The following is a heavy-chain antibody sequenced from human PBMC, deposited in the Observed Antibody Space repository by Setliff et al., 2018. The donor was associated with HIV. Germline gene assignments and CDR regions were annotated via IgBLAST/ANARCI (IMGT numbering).Heavy chain of an antibody. J-gene: IGHJ4*02. CDR3: AREEISYYFDY. CDR1: GFTFSSYA. V-gene: IGHV3-23*01. Sequence: GGSLRLSCAASGFTFSSYAMSWVRQAPGKGLEWVSAIGPVGTSTYYADSVKGRFTISRDSSKNTLYLQMNSLRAEDTAVYYCAREEISYYFDYWGQGTLVTVSS. CDR2: IGPVGTST.